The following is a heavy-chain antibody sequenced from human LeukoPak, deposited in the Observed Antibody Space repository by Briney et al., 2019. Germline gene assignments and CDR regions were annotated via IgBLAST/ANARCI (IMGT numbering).Heavy chain of an antibody. CDR2: IIPIFGTA. CDR1: GGTFSSYA. J-gene: IGHJ4*02. CDR3: ASYSPPGPLDY. Sequence: SVKVSCKASGGTFSSYAISWVRQAPGQGLEWMGGIIPIFGTANCAQKFQGRVTITADESTSTAYMELSSLRSDDTAVYYCASYSPPGPLDYWGQGTLVTVSS. D-gene: IGHD2-21*01. V-gene: IGHV1-69*13.